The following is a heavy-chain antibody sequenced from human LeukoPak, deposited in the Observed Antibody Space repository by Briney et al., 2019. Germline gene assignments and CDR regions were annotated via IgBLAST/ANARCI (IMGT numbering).Heavy chain of an antibody. CDR1: GGSISSSNW. CDR2: IYHSGST. Sequence: SGTLSLTCAVSGGSISSSNWWSWVHQPPGKGLEWIGEIYHSGSTNYNPSLKSRVTISVDTSKNQFSLKLSSVTAADTAVYYCARGGYSGYVNYLPMTSWGQGTLVTVSS. V-gene: IGHV4-4*02. D-gene: IGHD5-12*01. J-gene: IGHJ5*02. CDR3: ARGGYSGYVNYLPMTS.